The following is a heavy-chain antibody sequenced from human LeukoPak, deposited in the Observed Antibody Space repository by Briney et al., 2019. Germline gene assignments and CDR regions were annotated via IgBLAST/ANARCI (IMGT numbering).Heavy chain of an antibody. J-gene: IGHJ3*02. CDR3: ARDWNYVNDDFDI. Sequence: ASVKVSCKASGYTFSSYGISWVRQAPGQGLEWMVWVSTYNGDTNYAQKVQGRVTMTADTSTSTAYMELRSLRSDDTAVYYCARDWNYVNDDFDIWGQGTMVAVSS. CDR2: VSTYNGDT. CDR1: GYTFSSYG. V-gene: IGHV1-18*01. D-gene: IGHD1-7*01.